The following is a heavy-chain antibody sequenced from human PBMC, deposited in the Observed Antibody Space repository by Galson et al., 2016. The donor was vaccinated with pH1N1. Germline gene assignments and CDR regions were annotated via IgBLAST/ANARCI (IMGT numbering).Heavy chain of an antibody. J-gene: IGHJ4*02. Sequence: LRLSCAASGFTLSCCAMHWVRQAPGKGLECVALISKDGNNVYYADSVKGRFTISRDSSNNTLYLQMNSLRTEDTAIYYCARSRDFSFDYWGQGTQVTVSS. CDR3: ARSRDFSFDY. CDR2: ISKDGNNV. V-gene: IGHV3-30*04. CDR1: GFTLSCCA. D-gene: IGHD4-11*01.